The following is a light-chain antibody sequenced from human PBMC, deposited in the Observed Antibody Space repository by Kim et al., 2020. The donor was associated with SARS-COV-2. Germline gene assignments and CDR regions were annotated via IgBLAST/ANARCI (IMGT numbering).Light chain of an antibody. V-gene: IGLV3-19*01. J-gene: IGLJ1*01. Sequence: SSELTQDPAVSVALGQTVSITCQGDILRRYHASWYQQKPGQAPVLVIYGKDSRASGIPDRFSGSSSGDTTSLTITGAQAEDEAGYYCNSRVGSGDHYCFG. CDR2: GKD. CDR3: NSRVGSGDHYC. CDR1: ILRRYH.